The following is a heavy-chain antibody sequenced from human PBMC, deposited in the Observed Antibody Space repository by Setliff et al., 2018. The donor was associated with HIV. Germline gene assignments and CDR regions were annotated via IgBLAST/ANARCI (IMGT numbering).Heavy chain of an antibody. D-gene: IGHD6-19*01. CDR1: GYTFSTNA. J-gene: IGHJ4*02. CDR3: ARGSCSGCYLSDY. CDR2: IDAGDDNT. V-gene: IGHV1-3*01. Sequence: ASVKVSCKAFGYTFSTNAIHWVRQAPGQRLEWMGYIDAGDDNTRYSEKFQGRVTITRDTSANTAYMELSSLRSEDTAVYYCARGSCSGCYLSDYWGLETLVTVS.